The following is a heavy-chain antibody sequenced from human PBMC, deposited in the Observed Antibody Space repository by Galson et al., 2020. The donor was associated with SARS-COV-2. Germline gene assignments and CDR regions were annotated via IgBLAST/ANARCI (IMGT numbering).Heavy chain of an antibody. CDR1: GFTFSSYW. V-gene: IGHV3-7*01. D-gene: IGHD2-2*01. CDR3: ARYCSSTSCSTGGMDG. CDR2: IKQDGSEK. J-gene: IGHJ6*02. Sequence: GGSLRLSCAASGFTFSSYWMSWVRQAPGKGLEWVANIKQDGSEKYYVDSVKGRFTISRDNAKNSLYLQMNSLRAEDTTVYYCARYCSSTSCSTGGMDGWGQWTTVTVSS.